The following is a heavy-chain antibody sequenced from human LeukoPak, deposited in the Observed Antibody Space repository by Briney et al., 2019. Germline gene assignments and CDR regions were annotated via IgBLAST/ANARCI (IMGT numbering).Heavy chain of an antibody. CDR1: GGSITNYY. CDR3: ARGICGGGTCYSPGAFDF. Sequence: SETLSLTCTVSGGSITNYYWSWIRQPADKGLEWIGRIYTAGTTNYNPSLKSRVTMSVDTSKNQFSLNLTSVTAADTAIYYCARGICGGGTCYSPGAFDFWGQGTMVTVSS. V-gene: IGHV4-4*07. CDR2: IYTAGTT. J-gene: IGHJ3*01. D-gene: IGHD2-15*01.